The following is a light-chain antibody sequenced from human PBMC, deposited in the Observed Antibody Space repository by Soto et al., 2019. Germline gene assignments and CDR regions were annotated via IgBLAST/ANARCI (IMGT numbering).Light chain of an antibody. CDR3: SSYTCSSTRV. J-gene: IGLJ2*01. Sequence: QSALTQPASVSGSPGQSITISCTGTSSDVGGYNYVSWYQQHPGKAPKLMIYEVSKRPSGVSNRFSGSKSGNTASLTISGLQAEDEADYYCSSYTCSSTRVFGGGTKLTVL. CDR2: EVS. V-gene: IGLV2-14*01. CDR1: SSDVGGYNY.